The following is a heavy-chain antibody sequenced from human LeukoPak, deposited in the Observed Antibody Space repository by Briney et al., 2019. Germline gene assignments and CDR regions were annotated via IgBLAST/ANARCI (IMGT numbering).Heavy chain of an antibody. D-gene: IGHD2-15*01. J-gene: IGHJ4*02. CDR1: GFTFSFYW. V-gene: IGHV3-74*01. CDR3: ARDNEYCTGGTCRLDY. CDR2: INNDERST. Sequence: PGACLRLSCASSGFTFSFYWMHWVRQAPGKGLVWVSRINNDERSTSYAGSVKGRFTISRDNAKNTLYLQMNSLRAEDTAVYYCARDNEYCTGGTCRLDYWGQGALVTVSS.